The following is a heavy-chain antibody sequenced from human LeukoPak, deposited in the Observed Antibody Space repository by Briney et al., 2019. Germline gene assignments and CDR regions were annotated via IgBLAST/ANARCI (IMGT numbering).Heavy chain of an antibody. CDR2: IIPLLGIA. Sequence: GSSVKVSCKASGDTLNSYAISWVRQAPGQGLEWMGRIIPLLGIANYAQKFQGRATMTTDTSTSTAYMELRSLRSDDTAVYYCARDPDGDRDFDYWGQGTLVTVSS. J-gene: IGHJ4*02. D-gene: IGHD4-17*01. CDR1: GDTLNSYA. CDR3: ARDPDGDRDFDY. V-gene: IGHV1-69*04.